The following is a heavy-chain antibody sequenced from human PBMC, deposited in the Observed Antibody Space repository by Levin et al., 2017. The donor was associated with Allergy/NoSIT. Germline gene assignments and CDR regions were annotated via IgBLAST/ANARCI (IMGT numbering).Heavy chain of an antibody. Sequence: SETLSLTCTVSGGSISSSYWSWIRQPPGRGLEWIGYIYDSGSTNYNPSLKSRVTISVDTSKNQFSLKLSSVTAADTAVYYCARRGGSYYEGFYYFDDWGQGTLVTVSS. CDR2: IYDSGST. CDR1: GGSISSSY. J-gene: IGHJ4*02. V-gene: IGHV4-59*01. CDR3: ARRGGSYYEGFYYFDD. D-gene: IGHD1-26*01.